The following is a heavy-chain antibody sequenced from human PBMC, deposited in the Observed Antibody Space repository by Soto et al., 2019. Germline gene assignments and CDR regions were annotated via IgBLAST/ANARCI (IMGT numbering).Heavy chain of an antibody. V-gene: IGHV3-21*01. CDR2: ISSSSSYI. D-gene: IGHD4-17*01. CDR1: GFTFNIYS. J-gene: IGHJ6*02. CDR3: ARSTAVTAGVGDIGVV. Sequence: GGSLRLSCAASGFTFNIYSMNWVRHASGKGLEWVSCISSSSSYIYYADSVKGRFTVSRDNAKNSLYLQMNSLRVEDTAVYYCARSTAVTAGVGDIGVVWGQGTTVTVSS.